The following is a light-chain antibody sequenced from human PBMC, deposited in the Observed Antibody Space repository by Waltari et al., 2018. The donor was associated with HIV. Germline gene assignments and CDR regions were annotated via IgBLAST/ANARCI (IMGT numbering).Light chain of an antibody. CDR2: DTS. CDR1: PGAATSDHF. V-gene: IGLV7-46*01. J-gene: IGLJ3*02. Sequence: QSVVPQAPSLTVAPGGTVPLPCASSPGAATSDHFPYCFQQKPGQAPTTLIYDTSKKHPWTPARFSGSLLGGKAALILSGAQAEDEAVYYCLLSYVDPRPYWLFGGGTKLTVL. CDR3: LLSYVDPRPYWL.